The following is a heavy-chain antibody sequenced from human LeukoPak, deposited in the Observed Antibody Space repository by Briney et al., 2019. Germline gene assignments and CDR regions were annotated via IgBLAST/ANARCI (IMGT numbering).Heavy chain of an antibody. CDR1: GGSISSYY. J-gene: IGHJ4*02. CDR3: ATYPLWSGHHDLDY. CDR2: IYYSGST. D-gene: IGHD3-3*01. Sequence: PSETLSLTCTVSGGSISSYYWSWIRQPPGKGLEWIGYIYYSGSTNYNPSLKSRVTISVDTSKNQFSLKLSSVTAADTAVYYCATYPLWSGHHDLDYWGQGTLVTVSS. V-gene: IGHV4-59*01.